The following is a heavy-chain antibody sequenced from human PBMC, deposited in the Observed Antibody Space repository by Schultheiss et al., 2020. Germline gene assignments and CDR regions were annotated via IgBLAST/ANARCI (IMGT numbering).Heavy chain of an antibody. CDR1: GYTFTGYY. J-gene: IGHJ4*02. CDR2: INPNSGGT. V-gene: IGHV1-2*02. CDR3: ARVDDYVWGSTSDY. Sequence: ASVKVSCKASGYTFTGYYMHWVRQAPGQGLEWMGWINPNSGGTNYAQKFQGRVTITRDTSASTAYMELSSLRSEDTAVYYCARVDDYVWGSTSDYWGQGTLVTGYS. D-gene: IGHD3-16*01.